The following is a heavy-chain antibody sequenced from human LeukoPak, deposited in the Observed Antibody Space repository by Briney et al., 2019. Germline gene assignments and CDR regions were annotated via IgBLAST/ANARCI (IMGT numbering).Heavy chain of an antibody. CDR1: GYTFTGYY. V-gene: IGHV1-2*04. CDR2: INPNSGGT. J-gene: IGHJ5*02. D-gene: IGHD2-15*01. CDR3: ARNYCSGGSCYGVVWFDP. Sequence: ASVKVSCKASGYTFTGYYMHWVRQAPGQGLEWVGWINPNSGGTNYAQKFQGWVTMTRDTSISTAYMELSRLRSDDTAVYYCARNYCSGGSCYGVVWFDPWGQGTLVTVSS.